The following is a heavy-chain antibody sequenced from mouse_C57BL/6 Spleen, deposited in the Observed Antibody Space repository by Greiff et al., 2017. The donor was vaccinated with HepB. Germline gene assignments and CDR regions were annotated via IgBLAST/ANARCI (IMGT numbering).Heavy chain of an antibody. CDR1: GFNIKNTY. CDR3: AQSTMITAGRAYWYFDV. Sequence: VQLKESVAELVRPGASVKLSCTASGFNIKNTYMHWVKQRPEQGLEWIGRIDPANGNTKYAPKFQGKATITADTSSNTAYLQLSSLTSEDTAIYYCAQSTMITAGRAYWYFDVWGTGTTVTVSS. CDR2: IDPANGNT. J-gene: IGHJ1*03. V-gene: IGHV14-3*01. D-gene: IGHD2-4*01.